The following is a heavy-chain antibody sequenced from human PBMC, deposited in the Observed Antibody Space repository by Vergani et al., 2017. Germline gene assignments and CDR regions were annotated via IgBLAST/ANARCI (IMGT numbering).Heavy chain of an antibody. Sequence: EVQVVQSGGGLVKPWGSLRLSCETSGFIFSDYNLNWVRQAPGSGLEWVASISGRSSYVNYAVSVKGRFTISRDNAKNSLFLQMNSLRAEDTAVYYCVREETFYDSVSDYLAGYFDHWGQGALVTVSS. CDR2: ISGRSSYV. CDR1: GFIFSDYN. V-gene: IGHV3-21*02. D-gene: IGHD3-3*01. CDR3: VREETFYDSVSDYLAGYFDH. J-gene: IGHJ4*02.